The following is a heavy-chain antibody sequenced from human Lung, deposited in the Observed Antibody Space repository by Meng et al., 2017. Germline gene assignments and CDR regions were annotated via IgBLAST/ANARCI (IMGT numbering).Heavy chain of an antibody. Sequence: VPPVHSWPEVKKPGASVNVSCKASDYTFSRYGISWVRQAPGQGLEWMGWISTYNGNTNYAQKFQGRVTMTTDTSTSTAYMELRSLRSDDTAVYYCAVMGLYGDYDNWYFDLWGRGTLVTVSS. CDR1: DYTFSRYG. CDR3: AVMGLYGDYDNWYFDL. CDR2: ISTYNGNT. D-gene: IGHD4-17*01. J-gene: IGHJ2*01. V-gene: IGHV1-18*01.